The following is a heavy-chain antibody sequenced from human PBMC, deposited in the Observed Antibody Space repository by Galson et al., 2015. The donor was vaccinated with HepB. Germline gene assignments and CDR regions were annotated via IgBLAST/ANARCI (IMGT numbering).Heavy chain of an antibody. J-gene: IGHJ5*02. D-gene: IGHD6-13*01. CDR2: IDPSDSYT. Sequence: QSGAEVKKPGESLRISCKGSGYSFTSYWISWVRQMPGKGLEWMGRIDPSDSYTNYSPSFQGHVTISADKSISTAYLQWSSLKASAPAMYYCARDTLAAAGHNWSDPSGPGTLVPVVS. CDR1: GYSFTSYW. CDR3: ARDTLAAAGHNWSDP. V-gene: IGHV5-10-1*01.